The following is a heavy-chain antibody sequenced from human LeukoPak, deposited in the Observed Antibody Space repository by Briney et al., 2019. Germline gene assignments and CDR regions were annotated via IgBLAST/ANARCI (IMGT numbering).Heavy chain of an antibody. D-gene: IGHD4-17*01. Sequence: SQTLSLTCTVSGGSISSGDYYWSWTRQPPGKGLEWIGYIYYSWSTYYNPSLKSRVTISVDTSRNQFSLKLSSVTAADTAVYYCARDTDYGFLYWGQGTLVTVSS. CDR2: IYYSWST. CDR1: GGSISSGDYY. CDR3: ARDTDYGFLY. J-gene: IGHJ4*02. V-gene: IGHV4-30-4*08.